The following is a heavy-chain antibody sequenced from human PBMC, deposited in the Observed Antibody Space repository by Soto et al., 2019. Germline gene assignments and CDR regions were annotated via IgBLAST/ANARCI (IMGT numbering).Heavy chain of an antibody. CDR2: IYYSGST. D-gene: IGHD3-22*01. V-gene: IGHV4-39*01. CDR3: ATAIAAEYYYEGSGYYSDDD. Sequence: QLQLQESGPGLVKPSETLSLTCTVSGGSISSSSYYWGWIRQPPGKGLEWIGSIYYSGSTYYNPPLKIQGTIPLDRSKTKFSIKLSSGPAAATAVCYGATAIAAEYYYEGSGYYSDDDWAQGTRVTVSS. J-gene: IGHJ4*02. CDR1: GGSISSSSYY.